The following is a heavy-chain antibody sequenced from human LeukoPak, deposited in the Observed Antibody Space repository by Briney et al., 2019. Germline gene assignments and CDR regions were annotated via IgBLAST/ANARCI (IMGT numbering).Heavy chain of an antibody. V-gene: IGHV4-39*07. CDR2: IYDSGST. Sequence: SETLSLTCTVSGGSIRSSYYYWGWIRQPPGKGLEWIGSIYDSGSTYYNPSLKSRVTISVDTSKNQFSLKLSSVTAADTAVYYCAREDITGTASYFDYWGQGTLVTVSS. D-gene: IGHD1-7*01. CDR1: GGSIRSSYYY. CDR3: AREDITGTASYFDY. J-gene: IGHJ4*02.